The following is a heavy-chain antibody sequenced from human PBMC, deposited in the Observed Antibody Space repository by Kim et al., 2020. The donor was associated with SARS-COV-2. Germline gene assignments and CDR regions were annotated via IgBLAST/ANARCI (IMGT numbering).Heavy chain of an antibody. CDR1: GGSISSSSYY. J-gene: IGHJ5*02. Sequence: SETLSLTCTVSGGSISSSSYYWGWIRQPPGKGLEWIGSIYYSGSTYYNPSLKSRVTISVDTSKNQFSLKLSSVTAADTAVYYCARNDFWSGFWFDPWGQGTLVTVSS. V-gene: IGHV4-39*07. CDR3: ARNDFWSGFWFDP. CDR2: IYYSGST. D-gene: IGHD3-3*01.